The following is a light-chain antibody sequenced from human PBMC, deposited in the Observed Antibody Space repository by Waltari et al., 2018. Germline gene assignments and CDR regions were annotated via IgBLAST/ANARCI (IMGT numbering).Light chain of an antibody. Sequence: DIVMTQSPDSLAVSLGERATINCKSSQSILYRSSNRNALAWYQQKPGQPPKLFFFWAATRESGAPDRFSVSGSGTDFTLTISSLQAEDVAVYYCQQYYNAPLTFGGGTKVEIK. CDR3: QQYYNAPLT. V-gene: IGKV4-1*01. CDR1: QSILYRSSNRNA. CDR2: WAA. J-gene: IGKJ4*01.